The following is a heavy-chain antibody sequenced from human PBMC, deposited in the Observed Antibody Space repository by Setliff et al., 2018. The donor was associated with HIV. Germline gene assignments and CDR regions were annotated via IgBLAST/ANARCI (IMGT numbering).Heavy chain of an antibody. CDR2: AYHSGRA. CDR1: GYSISSGYS. V-gene: IGHV4-38-2*01. CDR3: AHSLLGAPMIDY. D-gene: IGHD3-16*01. J-gene: IGHJ4*02. Sequence: PSETLSLTCAVSGYSISSGYSWGWVRQHPGKGLEWIGNAYHSGRAFYNPSLESRVTMSIDSSKNLFSLRLDSVTAADSAFYFCAHSLLGAPMIDYWGQGMLVTVSS.